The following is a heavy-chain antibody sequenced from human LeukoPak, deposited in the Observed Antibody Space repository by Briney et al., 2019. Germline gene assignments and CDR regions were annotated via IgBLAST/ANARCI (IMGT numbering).Heavy chain of an antibody. CDR1: GFTFSCYS. D-gene: IGHD2-2*01. J-gene: IGHJ4*02. CDR2: ISSSSSYI. V-gene: IGHV3-21*01. Sequence: GGSLRLSCAASGFTFSCYSMNWVRQAPGKGLEWVSSISSSSSYIYYADSVKGRFTISRDNAKNSLYLQMNSLRAEDTAVYYCASTFVVVPAAIDYWGQGTLVTVSS. CDR3: ASTFVVVPAAIDY.